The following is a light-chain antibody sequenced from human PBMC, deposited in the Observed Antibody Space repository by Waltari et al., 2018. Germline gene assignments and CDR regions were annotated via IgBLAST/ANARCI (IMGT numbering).Light chain of an antibody. J-gene: IGLJ2*01. CDR1: SSDVGGYNY. CDR2: DVS. V-gene: IGLV2-14*03. CDR3: SSYTSSSTLVV. Sequence: QSALTQPASVSGSPGQSITISCTGTSSDVGGYNYVSWYQQHPGKAPKLMIYDVSNLPSGVSNRFSGSKSGNTASWTISGLQAENEADYYCSSYTSSSTLVVFGGGTKLTVL.